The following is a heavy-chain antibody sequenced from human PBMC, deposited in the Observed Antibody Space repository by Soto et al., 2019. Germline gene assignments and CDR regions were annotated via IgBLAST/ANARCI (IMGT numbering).Heavy chain of an antibody. Sequence: ASVKVSCKASGYTFTSYDINWVRQATGQGFEWMGWMNPNSGSTGYAQKFQGRVTMTRDTSITTAYLELSSLTSEDTAVYFCAADGGGYMYGMARQWGPGTLVTVAS. CDR3: AADGGGYMYGMARQ. CDR2: MNPNSGST. J-gene: IGHJ4*02. V-gene: IGHV1-8*01. CDR1: GYTFTSYD. D-gene: IGHD1-26*01.